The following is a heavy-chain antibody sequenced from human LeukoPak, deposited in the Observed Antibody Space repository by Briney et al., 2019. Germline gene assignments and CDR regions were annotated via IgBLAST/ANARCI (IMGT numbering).Heavy chain of an antibody. J-gene: IGHJ4*02. Sequence: GGSLRLSCAASGFTFSSYGMHWVRQAPGKGLEWVAVISYDGSNKYYADSVKGRFTISRDNSKNTLYLQMNSLRAEDTAVYYCANSYYYDSSGLLYYFDYWGQGTLVTVSS. CDR3: ANSYYYDSSGLLYYFDY. CDR1: GFTFSSYG. D-gene: IGHD3-22*01. CDR2: ISYDGSNK. V-gene: IGHV3-30*18.